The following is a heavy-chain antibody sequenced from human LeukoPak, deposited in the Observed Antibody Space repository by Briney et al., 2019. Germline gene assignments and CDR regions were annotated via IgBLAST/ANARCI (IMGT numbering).Heavy chain of an antibody. D-gene: IGHD3-22*01. J-gene: IGHJ4*02. CDR2: IYPGDSHT. CDR3: ARFAYGSDYFPGHY. Sequence: GEPLKISCKGSGYSFTNYWIGWVRQMPGKGLDWMGIIYPGDSHTRYNPSFQGQVTISADKSINTAYLQWSSLKASDTAMYYCARFAYGSDYFPGHYWGQGTLVTVSS. V-gene: IGHV5-51*01. CDR1: GYSFTNYW.